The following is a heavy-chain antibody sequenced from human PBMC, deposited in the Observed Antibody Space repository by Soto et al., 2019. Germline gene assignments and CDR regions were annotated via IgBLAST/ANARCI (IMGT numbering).Heavy chain of an antibody. D-gene: IGHD5-18*01. CDR1: GFTFPTYA. Sequence: PGGSLRLSCTASGFTFPTYAMSWVRRAPGKGLEWVSSISETGGTTHYAESLKGRFTISRDNSNNTLFLHMESLRAEDTAVYYCAKPPDRAMLPFDNWGQGTLVTVSS. CDR2: ISETGGTT. J-gene: IGHJ4*02. V-gene: IGHV3-23*01. CDR3: AKPPDRAMLPFDN.